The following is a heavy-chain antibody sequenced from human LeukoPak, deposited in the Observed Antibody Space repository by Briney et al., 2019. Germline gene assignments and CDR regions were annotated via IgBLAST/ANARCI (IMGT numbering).Heavy chain of an antibody. CDR3: ARILRRRMAAAGTAYSYYMDV. CDR2: ISAYNGNT. J-gene: IGHJ6*03. Sequence: ASVTVSCTASGYTFTSYGISWVRQAPGQGLEWMGWISAYNGNTKYAQNLQGRVTMTTDTSTSTAYMEVRSLRSDDTAVYYCARILRRRMAAAGTAYSYYMDVWGKGTTVTISS. CDR1: GYTFTSYG. D-gene: IGHD6-13*01. V-gene: IGHV1-18*01.